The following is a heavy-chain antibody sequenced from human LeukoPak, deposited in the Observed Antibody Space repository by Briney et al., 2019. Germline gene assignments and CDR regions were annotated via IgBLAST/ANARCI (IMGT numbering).Heavy chain of an antibody. CDR3: AKDRGKRGVYYFDY. CDR2: ISGDGGNT. V-gene: IGHV3-43*02. Sequence: GGSLRLSCAASGFTFSSYAMHWVRQTPGKGLEWVSLISGDGGNTYYADSVKGRFTISRDKSKNSLYLQMNSLRSEDTALYYCAKDRGKRGVYYFDYWGQGTLVTVSS. CDR1: GFTFSSYA. J-gene: IGHJ4*02. D-gene: IGHD5/OR15-5a*01.